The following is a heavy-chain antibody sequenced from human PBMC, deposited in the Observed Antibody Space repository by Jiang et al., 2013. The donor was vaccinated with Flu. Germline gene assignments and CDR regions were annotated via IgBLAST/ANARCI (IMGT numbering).Heavy chain of an antibody. J-gene: IGHJ5*02. CDR3: ARVVGYSGSYYGNWFDP. Sequence: GKGLEWIGYIYYSGSTNYNPSLKSRVTISVDTSKNQFSLKLSSVTAADTAVYYCARVVGYSGSYYGNWFDPWGQGTLVTVSS. D-gene: IGHD1-26*01. V-gene: IGHV4-59*01. CDR2: IYYSGST.